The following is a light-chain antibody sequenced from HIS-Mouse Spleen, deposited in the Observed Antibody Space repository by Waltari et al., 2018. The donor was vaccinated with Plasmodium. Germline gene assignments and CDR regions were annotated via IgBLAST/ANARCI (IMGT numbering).Light chain of an antibody. CDR1: SSAVGSYNL. V-gene: IGLV2-23*03. CDR3: CSYAGSSTFVV. J-gene: IGLJ2*01. CDR2: EGS. Sequence: GQSITISCTGTSSAVGSYNLVSWYQQHPGKAPKLMIYEGSKRPSGVSNRFSGSKSSNTASLTISGLQAEDEADYYCCSYAGSSTFVVFGGGTKLTVL.